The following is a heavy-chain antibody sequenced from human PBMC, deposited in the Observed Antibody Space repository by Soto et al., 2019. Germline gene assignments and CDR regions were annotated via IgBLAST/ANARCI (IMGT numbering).Heavy chain of an antibody. CDR1: GGSVSHNTYY. D-gene: IGHD6-6*01. CDR3: ARVGTARPVRYYYYGMDV. Sequence: PSETLSLTCSVSGGSVSHNTYYWSWIRQPPGKRLEWIGEVNHSGSTNYNPSLKSRVTISVDTSKNQFSLKLSSVTAADTAVYYCARVGTARPVRYYYYGMDVWGQGTTGTVAS. CDR2: VNHSGST. J-gene: IGHJ6*02. V-gene: IGHV4-61*01.